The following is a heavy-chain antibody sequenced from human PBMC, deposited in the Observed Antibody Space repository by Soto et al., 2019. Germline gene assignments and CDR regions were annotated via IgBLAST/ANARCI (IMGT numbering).Heavy chain of an antibody. CDR3: ASLDCSSTSCKLGWFDP. CDR1: GGSISSSSYY. D-gene: IGHD2-2*01. V-gene: IGHV4-39*01. CDR2: IYYSGST. Sequence: QLQLQESGPGLVKPSETLSLTCTVSGGSISSSSYYWGWIRQPPGKGLEWIGSIYYSGSTYYNPSLKSRVTISVDTSKNQFSLKLSSVTAADTAVYYCASLDCSSTSCKLGWFDPWGQGTLVTVSS. J-gene: IGHJ5*02.